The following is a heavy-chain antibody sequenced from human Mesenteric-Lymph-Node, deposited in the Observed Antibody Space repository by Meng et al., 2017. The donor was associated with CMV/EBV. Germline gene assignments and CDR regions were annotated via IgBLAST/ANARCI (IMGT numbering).Heavy chain of an antibody. Sequence: DSVSSNSAAWNWIRQSPSRGLEWLGRTYYRSKWYNDYAVSVKSRIIITPDTSKNQFSLQLNSVTPEDTAVYYCVRDGNSGYDRFGDWGQGTLVTVSS. CDR3: VRDGNSGYDRFGD. CDR1: DSVSSNSAA. J-gene: IGHJ4*02. D-gene: IGHD5-12*01. V-gene: IGHV6-1*01. CDR2: TYYRSKWYN.